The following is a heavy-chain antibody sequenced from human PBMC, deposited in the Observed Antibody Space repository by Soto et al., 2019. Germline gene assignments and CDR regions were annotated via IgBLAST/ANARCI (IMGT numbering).Heavy chain of an antibody. Sequence: ASVKVSCKASGYTFTSYGISWVRQAPGQGLEWMGWISAYNGNTNYAQKLQGRVTMTTDTSTSTAYMELGSLRSDDTAVYYCAREKGGSSWTAYYYGMDVWGQGTTVTVSS. CDR2: ISAYNGNT. CDR3: AREKGGSSWTAYYYGMDV. D-gene: IGHD6-13*01. J-gene: IGHJ6*02. V-gene: IGHV1-18*01. CDR1: GYTFTSYG.